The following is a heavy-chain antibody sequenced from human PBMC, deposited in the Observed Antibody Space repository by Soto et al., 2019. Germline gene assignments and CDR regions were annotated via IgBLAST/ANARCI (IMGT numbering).Heavy chain of an antibody. Sequence: EVQLVESGGGLVQPGGSLKLSCAASGFTFSGSAMHWVRQASGKGLEWVGRIRSKPNNYATAYGASVKGRFTISRDDSNNTAYLQMNSLKTEDTAVYYCSRQASDFWSGKPQYYMDVWGKGTTVTVSS. CDR3: SRQASDFWSGKPQYYMDV. CDR2: IRSKPNNYAT. D-gene: IGHD3-3*01. J-gene: IGHJ6*03. CDR1: GFTFSGSA. V-gene: IGHV3-73*01.